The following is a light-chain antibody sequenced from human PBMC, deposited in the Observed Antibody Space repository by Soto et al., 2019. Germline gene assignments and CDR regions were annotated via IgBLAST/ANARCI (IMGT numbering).Light chain of an antibody. CDR2: HAS. CDR1: QSISNW. V-gene: IGKV1-5*01. CDR3: QHYNSYS. Sequence: IQLTQSPSTLPSSVGDRVTLTCRASQSISNWLAWYQQKPGAAPKLLIYHASILETAVPSRVSGNGSGTEFTLTISSLQHGDFYTYYYQHYNSYSFGQGSRVKIK. J-gene: IGKJ1*01.